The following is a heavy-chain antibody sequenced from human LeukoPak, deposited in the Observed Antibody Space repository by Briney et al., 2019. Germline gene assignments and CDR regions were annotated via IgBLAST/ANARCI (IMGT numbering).Heavy chain of an antibody. CDR3: ARAVSENCSGGSCYLFENWFDP. D-gene: IGHD2-15*01. CDR1: GFSFSSYE. Sequence: GGSLGLSCAASGFSFSSYEMNWVRQAPGKGLEWISYISASGTLTHYADSVEGRFTISRDNAKNSLFLQMSSLRGEDTAVYYCARAVSENCSGGSCYLFENWFDPWGQGTLVTVSS. V-gene: IGHV3-48*03. CDR2: ISASGTLT. J-gene: IGHJ5*02.